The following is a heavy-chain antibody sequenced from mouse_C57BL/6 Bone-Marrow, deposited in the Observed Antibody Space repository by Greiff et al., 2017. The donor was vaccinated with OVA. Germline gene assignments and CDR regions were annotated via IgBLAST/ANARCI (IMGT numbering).Heavy chain of an antibody. Sequence: QVQLQQSGPELVKPGASVKISCKASGYAFSSSWMNWVKQRPGKGLEWIGRIYPGDGDTNYNGKFKGKATLTADKSSSTAYMQLSSLTSEDSAVYFCARRGLWSGAMGYWGKGPSVTVAS. V-gene: IGHV1-82*01. CDR2: IYPGDGDT. CDR1: GYAFSSSW. D-gene: IGHD1-1*02. CDR3: ARRGLWSGAMGY. J-gene: IGHJ4*01.